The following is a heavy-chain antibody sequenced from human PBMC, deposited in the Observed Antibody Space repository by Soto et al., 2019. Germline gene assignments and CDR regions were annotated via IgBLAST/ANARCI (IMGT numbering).Heavy chain of an antibody. Sequence: SVEVFCKASGGPFSSYAISLVRQAPGQGLEWMGGIIPIFGTANYAQKFQGRVTITADESTSTAYMDLSSLRSEDTAVYYCPRGGPGLAYHYGMDVWGQGTTVTGSS. V-gene: IGHV1-69*13. D-gene: IGHD5-12*01. J-gene: IGHJ6*01. CDR3: PRGGPGLAYHYGMDV. CDR1: GGPFSSYA. CDR2: IIPIFGTA.